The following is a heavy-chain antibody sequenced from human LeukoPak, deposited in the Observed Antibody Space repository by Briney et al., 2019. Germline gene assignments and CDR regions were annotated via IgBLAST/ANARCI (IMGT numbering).Heavy chain of an antibody. CDR3: ARSPWLVLRRFDP. Sequence: PSETLSLTCTVSGYSISSGYYWGWIRQPPGKGLEWIGSIYHSGSTNYNPSLKSRVTISVDTSKNQFSLKLSSVTAADTAVYYCARSPWLVLRRFDPWGQGTLVTVSS. D-gene: IGHD6-19*01. V-gene: IGHV4-38-2*02. J-gene: IGHJ5*02. CDR2: IYHSGST. CDR1: GYSISSGYY.